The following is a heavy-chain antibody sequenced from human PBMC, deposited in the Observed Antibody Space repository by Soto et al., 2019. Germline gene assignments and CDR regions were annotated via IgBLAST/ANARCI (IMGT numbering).Heavy chain of an antibody. J-gene: IGHJ5*02. CDR1: GGSISSSSYY. Sequence: LSLTCIVSGGSISSSSYYWGWIRQPPGKGLEWIGSIYYSGSTYYNPSLKSRVTISVDTSKNQFSLKLSSVTAADTAVYYCARLYYYGSGSLNPWGQGTLVTVSS. D-gene: IGHD3-10*01. CDR3: ARLYYYGSGSLNP. CDR2: IYYSGST. V-gene: IGHV4-39*01.